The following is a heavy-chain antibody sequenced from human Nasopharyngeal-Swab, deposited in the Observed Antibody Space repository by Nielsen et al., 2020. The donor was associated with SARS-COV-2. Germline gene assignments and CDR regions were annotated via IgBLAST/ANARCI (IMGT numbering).Heavy chain of an antibody. Sequence: SGPTLVKPTQTLTLTCTFSGFSLSTSGVGVGWIRQPPGKALEWLALIYWNDDKRYSPSLKSRLTITKETSKNQVVLTMTNMDPVDTATYYCAHSRRDGYKRIGAVWFDPWGQGTLVTVSS. CDR1: GFSLSTSGVG. CDR3: AHSRRDGYKRIGAVWFDP. D-gene: IGHD5-24*01. CDR2: IYWNDDK. V-gene: IGHV2-5*01. J-gene: IGHJ5*02.